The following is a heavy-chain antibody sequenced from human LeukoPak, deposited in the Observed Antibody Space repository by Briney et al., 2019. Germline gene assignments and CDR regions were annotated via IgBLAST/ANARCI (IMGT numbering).Heavy chain of an antibody. V-gene: IGHV4-4*02. D-gene: IGHD4-23*01. CDR1: GASVTSTNW. Sequence: SGTLSLTCAVSGASVTSTNWWSWVRQPPGKGLEWIGEVYHSGSSNYNPSLKSRVTTSVDKSKNQFSLNLSSVTAADTAVYYCLYGGNSGDWVYWGQGTLVTVSS. J-gene: IGHJ4*02. CDR3: LYGGNSGDWVY. CDR2: VYHSGSS.